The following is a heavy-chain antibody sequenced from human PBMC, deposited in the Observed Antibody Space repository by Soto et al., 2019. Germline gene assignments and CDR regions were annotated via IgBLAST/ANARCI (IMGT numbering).Heavy chain of an antibody. D-gene: IGHD2-15*01. V-gene: IGHV3-33*01. CDR3: ARELYCSGGSCYHAPAY. CDR1: GFTFSSYG. J-gene: IGHJ4*02. Sequence: QVQLVESGGGVVQPGRSLRLSCAASGFTFSSYGMHWVRQAPGKGLEWVAVIWYDGSNKYYADSVKGRFTISRDNSKNTLYLQMNSLRAEDTAVYYCARELYCSGGSCYHAPAYWCQGTLVTVSS. CDR2: IWYDGSNK.